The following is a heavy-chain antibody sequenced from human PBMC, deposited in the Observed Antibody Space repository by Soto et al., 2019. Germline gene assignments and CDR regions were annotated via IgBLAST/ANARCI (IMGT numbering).Heavy chain of an antibody. CDR2: IIPIFGTA. V-gene: IGHV1-69*13. D-gene: IGHD3-22*01. J-gene: IGHJ4*02. CDR3: ARAPPYYYDSSQIDD. CDR1: GGTFSSYA. Sequence: SVKVSCKASGGTFSSYAISWVRQAPGQGLEWMGGIIPIFGTANYAQKFQGRVTITADESMSTAYMELSSLRSEDTAVYYCARAPPYYYDSSQIDDWGQGTLVTVSS.